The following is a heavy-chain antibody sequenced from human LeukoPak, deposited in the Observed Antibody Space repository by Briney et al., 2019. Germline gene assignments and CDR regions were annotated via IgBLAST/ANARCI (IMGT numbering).Heavy chain of an antibody. CDR2: IWYDGSNE. D-gene: IGHD3-10*01. CDR1: GFTFSSYG. Sequence: GRSLRLSCAASGFTFSSYGMYWVRQAPGKGLEWVAVIWYDGSNEYYADPVKGRFTISRDNSKNTLYLQMNSLRAEDTAVYYCAREFNYGNFDYWGQGALVTVPS. CDR3: AREFNYGNFDY. V-gene: IGHV3-33*01. J-gene: IGHJ4*02.